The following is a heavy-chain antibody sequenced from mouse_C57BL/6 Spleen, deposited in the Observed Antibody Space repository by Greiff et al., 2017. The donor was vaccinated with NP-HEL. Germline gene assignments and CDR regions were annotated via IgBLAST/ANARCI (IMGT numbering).Heavy chain of an antibody. CDR3: AREGGIYDGYRLAMDY. Sequence: EVKLVESGGGLVKPGGSLKLSCAASGFTFSDYGMHWVRQAPEKGLEWVAYISSGSSTIYYADTVKGRFTISRDNAKNTLFLQMTSLRSEDTAMYYCAREGGIYDGYRLAMDYWGQGTSVTVSS. CDR1: GFTFSDYG. J-gene: IGHJ4*01. CDR2: ISSGSSTI. V-gene: IGHV5-17*01. D-gene: IGHD2-3*01.